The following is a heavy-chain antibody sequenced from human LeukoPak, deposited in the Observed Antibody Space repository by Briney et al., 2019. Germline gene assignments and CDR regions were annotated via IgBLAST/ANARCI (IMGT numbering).Heavy chain of an antibody. CDR2: MYYSGTT. V-gene: IGHV4-61*01. Sequence: SETLSLTCTVSGASVNSGSHYWSWFRQPPGKGLEWIGYMYYSGTTNYNPSLKSRVTISVDTSKNQFSLKLSSVTAADTAVYYCARVHYDSSGYYYPQHWGQGTLVTVSS. D-gene: IGHD3-22*01. CDR1: GASVNSGSHY. J-gene: IGHJ1*01. CDR3: ARVHYDSSGYYYPQH.